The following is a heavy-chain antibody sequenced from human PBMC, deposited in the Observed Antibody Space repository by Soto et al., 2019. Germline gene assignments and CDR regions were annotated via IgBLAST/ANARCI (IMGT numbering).Heavy chain of an antibody. Sequence: PXETLSLTCAVSGASVTNSSYYWGWIRQSPGKGLEWIGSVYYRGRSYSKSSVKSRVTISVDTSKNRFSLSLNSVTASDTAVYFCVSQRTTVPTQAYFDYWGPGALVTVYS. J-gene: IGHJ4*02. D-gene: IGHD4-17*01. CDR3: VSQRTTVPTQAYFDY. CDR2: VYYRGRS. V-gene: IGHV4-39*01. CDR1: GASVTNSSYY.